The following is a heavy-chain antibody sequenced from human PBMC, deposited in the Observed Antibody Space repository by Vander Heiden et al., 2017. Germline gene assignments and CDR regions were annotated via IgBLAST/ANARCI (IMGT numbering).Heavy chain of an antibody. Sequence: QLQLQESGPGLVKPSETLSLTCTVSGGSISSSSYYWGWIRQPPGKGLEWIGSIYYSGSTYYNPSLKRRVTISVDTSKSQFSLKLRSVTAADTAVYYCARRAEYGAGSYYFEYGMDVWGQVTTGTVYS. V-gene: IGHV4-39*01. CDR2: IYYSGST. CDR1: GGSISSSSYY. D-gene: IGHD3-10*01. CDR3: ARRAEYGAGSYYFEYGMDV. J-gene: IGHJ6*02.